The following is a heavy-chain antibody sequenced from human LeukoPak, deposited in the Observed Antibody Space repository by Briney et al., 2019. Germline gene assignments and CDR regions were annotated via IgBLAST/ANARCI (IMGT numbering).Heavy chain of an antibody. CDR1: GFTFDDYA. D-gene: IGHD3-3*01. CDR3: ARGRRATIFGVVTFNWFDP. V-gene: IGHV3-48*02. CDR2: ISSSSSTI. J-gene: IGHJ5*02. Sequence: TGGSLRLSCAASGFTFDDYAMHWVRQAPGKGLEWVSYISSSSSTIYYADSVKGRFTISRDNAKNSLYLQMNSLRDEDTAVYYCARGRRATIFGVVTFNWFDPWGQGTLVTVSS.